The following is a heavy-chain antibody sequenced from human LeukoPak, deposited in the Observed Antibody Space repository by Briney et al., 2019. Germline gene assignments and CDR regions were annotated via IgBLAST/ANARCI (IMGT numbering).Heavy chain of an antibody. D-gene: IGHD3-22*01. V-gene: IGHV4-38-2*02. Sequence: SETLSLTCTVSGYSISSGYYWGWIRQPPGKGLEWIGSIYHSGSTYYNPSLKSRVTISVDTSKNRFSLKLSSVTAADTAVYYCARVGEYYYDSSGFSNWFDPWGQGTLVTVSS. CDR3: ARVGEYYYDSSGFSNWFDP. CDR1: GYSISSGYY. CDR2: IYHSGST. J-gene: IGHJ5*02.